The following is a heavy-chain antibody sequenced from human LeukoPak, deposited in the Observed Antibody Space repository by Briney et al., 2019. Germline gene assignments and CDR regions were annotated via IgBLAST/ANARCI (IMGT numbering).Heavy chain of an antibody. V-gene: IGHV3-23*01. D-gene: IGHD7-27*01. CDR1: GFTFSTYT. Sequence: GGSLRLSCAASGFTFSTYTMYWVRHPPGKRLEWVSIIGNNGGGIHYADSVKGRFTISRDNFKNALYLQMNSLRVEDTAVYYCAIDPNGGTHSWGQGVLVTVSS. CDR2: IGNNGGGI. CDR3: AIDPNGGTHS. J-gene: IGHJ4*02.